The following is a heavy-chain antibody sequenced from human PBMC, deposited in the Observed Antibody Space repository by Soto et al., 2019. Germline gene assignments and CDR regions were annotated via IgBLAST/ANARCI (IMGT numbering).Heavy chain of an antibody. CDR3: RGGSGGMHTD. CDR2: IKQEGREE. D-gene: IGHD6-19*01. V-gene: IGHV3-7*01. Sequence: EVQRVDSRGDLVQRGGSLRLSCADSGFSSSPFWLTWVRQAPGKGLEWVALIKQEGREELYVASVKGRFTISRDNDKHSVYLQRARPRLKDTAVYYCRGGSGGMHTDWGQGNLVTVSS. CDR1: GFSSSPFW. J-gene: IGHJ4*02.